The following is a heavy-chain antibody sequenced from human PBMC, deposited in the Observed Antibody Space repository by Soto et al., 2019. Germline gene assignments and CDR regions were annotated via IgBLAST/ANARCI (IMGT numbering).Heavy chain of an antibody. CDR1: GYTFTSYY. V-gene: IGHV1-46*01. CDR3: VKDRYEWELNQGFDF. CDR2: INPSGGST. Sequence: ASVKVSCKASGYTFTSYYMHWVRQAPGQGLEWMGIINPSGGSTSYAQKFQGRVTMTRDTSTSTVYMELSSLRVEDTAIYYCVKDRYEWELNQGFDFWGQGTLVTVSS. J-gene: IGHJ4*02. D-gene: IGHD1-26*01.